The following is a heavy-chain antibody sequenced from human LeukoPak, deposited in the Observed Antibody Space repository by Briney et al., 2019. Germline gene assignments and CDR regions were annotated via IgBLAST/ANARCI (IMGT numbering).Heavy chain of an antibody. CDR3: AKDRNSGSYYLWAY. CDR2: ISSSSSYI. D-gene: IGHD1-26*01. J-gene: IGHJ4*02. V-gene: IGHV3-21*01. Sequence: GGSLRLSCAASGFTFSSYSMNWVRQAPGKGLEWVSSISSSSSYIYYADSVKGRFTISRDNAKNSLYLQMNSLRAEDTAVYYCAKDRNSGSYYLWAYWGQGTLVTVSS. CDR1: GFTFSSYS.